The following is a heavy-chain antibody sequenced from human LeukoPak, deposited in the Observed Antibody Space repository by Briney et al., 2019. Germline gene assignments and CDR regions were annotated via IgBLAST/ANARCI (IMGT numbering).Heavy chain of an antibody. CDR2: INPNSGGT. CDR3: ARANCSSTSRAPDY. V-gene: IGHV1-2*02. CDR1: GYTFTGYY. J-gene: IGHJ4*02. D-gene: IGHD2-2*01. Sequence: ASVKVSCKASGYTFTGYYMHWVRQAPGQGLEWMGWINPNSGGTNYAQKFQGRVTMTRDTSISTAYMELSRLRSDDTAVYYCARANCSSTSRAPDYWGQGMLVTVSS.